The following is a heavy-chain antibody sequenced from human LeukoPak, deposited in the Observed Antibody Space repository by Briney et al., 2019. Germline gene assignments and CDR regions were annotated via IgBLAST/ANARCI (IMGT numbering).Heavy chain of an antibody. V-gene: IGHV4-59*08. CDR2: IYYSGST. CDR3: ARHNTAMYPYYSDY. D-gene: IGHD5-18*01. CDR1: GGSISSYY. Sequence: SETLSLTCTVSGGSISSYYWSWIRQPPGKGLEWIGYIYYSGSTNYNPSLKSRVTISVDTSKNQFSLKLSSVTAADTAVYYCARHNTAMYPYYSDYWGQGTLVTVSS. J-gene: IGHJ4*02.